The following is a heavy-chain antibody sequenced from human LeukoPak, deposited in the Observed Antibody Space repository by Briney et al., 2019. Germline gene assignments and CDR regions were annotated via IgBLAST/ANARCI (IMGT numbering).Heavy chain of an antibody. V-gene: IGHV1-69*13. CDR1: GGTFSSYA. J-gene: IGHJ5*02. Sequence: ASVKVSCKASGGTFSSYAISWVRQAPGQGLEWMGGIIPIFGTANYAQKFQGRVTITADESTSTAYMELSSLRSEDTAVYYCARDLGYCSGGSCYARGSWLDPWGQGTLVTVSS. CDR3: ARDLGYCSGGSCYARGSWLDP. CDR2: IIPIFGTA. D-gene: IGHD2-15*01.